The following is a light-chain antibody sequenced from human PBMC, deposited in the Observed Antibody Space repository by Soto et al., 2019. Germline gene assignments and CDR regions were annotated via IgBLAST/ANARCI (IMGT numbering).Light chain of an antibody. CDR2: GAS. Sequence: EIVMTQSPATLSVSPGERATLSCRASQRVGSTLAWYQQKPGQAPRLLISGASTRATGIPARFSGSGSGTEFTLTISSLQSEDFAVYYCQQYNSWPLTFGGGTKVEIK. CDR3: QQYNSWPLT. V-gene: IGKV3-15*01. CDR1: QRVGST. J-gene: IGKJ4*01.